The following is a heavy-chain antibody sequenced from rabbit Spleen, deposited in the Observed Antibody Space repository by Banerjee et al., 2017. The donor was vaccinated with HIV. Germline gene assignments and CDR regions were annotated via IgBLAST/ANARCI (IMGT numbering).Heavy chain of an antibody. D-gene: IGHD4-2*01. J-gene: IGHJ4*01. Sequence: QSLEESGGDLVKPGASLTLTCTASGLDFGSSYWICWVRQAPGKGLEWIACIDAGSSGSTYYASWAKGRFTVSKTSSTTVTLQMTSLTAADTATYFCARDPAGREDFNLWGPGTLVTVS. CDR1: GLDFGSSYW. CDR3: ARDPAGREDFNL. CDR2: IDAGSSGST. V-gene: IGHV1S40*01.